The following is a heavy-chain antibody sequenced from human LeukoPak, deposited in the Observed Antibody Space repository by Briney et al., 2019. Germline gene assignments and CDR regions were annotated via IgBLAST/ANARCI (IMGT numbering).Heavy chain of an antibody. CDR1: GFTFSSYG. V-gene: IGHV3-30*02. D-gene: IGHD3-10*01. CDR3: TTGPFSYYGSVTDV. J-gene: IGHJ6*04. Sequence: PGGSLRLSCAASGFTFSSYGMHWVRQAPGKGLEWVAFIRYDGSNKYYADSVKGRFTISRDNSKNTLYLQMNSLKTEDTAVYYCTTGPFSYYGSVTDVWGKGTTVTVSS. CDR2: IRYDGSNK.